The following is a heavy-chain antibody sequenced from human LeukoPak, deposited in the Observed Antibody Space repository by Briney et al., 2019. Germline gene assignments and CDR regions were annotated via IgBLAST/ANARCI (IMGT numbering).Heavy chain of an antibody. CDR3: ARGGIKYSGYDP. Sequence: ASVKVSCKASGYTFTSYDINWVRQATGQGPEWMGWMNPNSGNTGYAQKFQGRVTMTRNTSISTAYMELSSLRSEDTAVYYCARGGIKYSGYDPWGQGTLVTVSS. J-gene: IGHJ5*02. V-gene: IGHV1-8*01. CDR2: MNPNSGNT. CDR1: GYTFTSYD. D-gene: IGHD5-12*01.